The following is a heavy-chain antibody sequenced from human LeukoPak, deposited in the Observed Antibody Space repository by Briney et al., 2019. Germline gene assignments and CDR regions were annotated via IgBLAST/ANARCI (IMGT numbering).Heavy chain of an antibody. V-gene: IGHV3-49*04. CDR3: TRHVVITTVFDY. Sequence: PGGSLRLSCTASGFTFGDYAMSWVRQAPGKGLEWVGFIRGKAYGGTTEYAASVRGRFTISRDDSKSIAYLQMNSLKTEDTAVYYCTRHVVITTVFDYWGQGTLVTVSS. CDR2: IRGKAYGGTT. J-gene: IGHJ4*02. CDR1: GFTFGDYA. D-gene: IGHD3-22*01.